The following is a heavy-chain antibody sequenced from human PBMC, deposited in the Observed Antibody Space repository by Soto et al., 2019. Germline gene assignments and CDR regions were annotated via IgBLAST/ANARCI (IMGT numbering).Heavy chain of an antibody. CDR3: ARNLYNTGSFDH. CDR2: MTPISGDT. CDR1: GYTFTNYD. V-gene: IGHV1-8*02. J-gene: IGHJ4*02. Sequence: QVQLVQSGAEVKKPGASVKVSCKASGYTFTNYDINWVRQATGQGLEWVGWMTPISGDTGYAQNFQGRVTTTRDTPRSTAYLELSSLTSEDTAVYYCARNLYNTGSFDHWGQGTLVTVSS. D-gene: IGHD3-10*01.